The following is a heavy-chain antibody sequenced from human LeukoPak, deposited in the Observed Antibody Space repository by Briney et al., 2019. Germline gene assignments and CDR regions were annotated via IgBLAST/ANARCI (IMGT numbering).Heavy chain of an antibody. J-gene: IGHJ5*02. CDR2: INHSGST. D-gene: IGHD3-10*01. CDR1: GGSFSGYY. Sequence: PSETLSLTCAVYGGSFSGYYWSWIRQPPGKGLEWIGEINHSGSTNYNPSLKSRVTISVDTSKNQFSLKLSSVTAADTAVYYCARRVVRGANWFDPWGQGTLVTVSS. V-gene: IGHV4-34*01. CDR3: ARRVVRGANWFDP.